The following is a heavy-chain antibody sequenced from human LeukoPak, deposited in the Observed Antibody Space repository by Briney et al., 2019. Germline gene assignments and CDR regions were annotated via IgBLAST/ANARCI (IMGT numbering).Heavy chain of an antibody. V-gene: IGHV4-59*08. J-gene: IGHJ4*02. CDR1: GGSISSYY. CDR2: IYYSGST. D-gene: IGHD2-15*01. CDR3: ASRLYCSGGSCQDY. Sequence: SETLSLTCTVSGGSISSYYWSWIRQPPGKGLEWIGYIYYSGSTNYNPSLKSRVTTSVDTSKNQFSLKLSSVTAADTAVYYCASRLYCSGGSCQDYWGQGTLVTVSS.